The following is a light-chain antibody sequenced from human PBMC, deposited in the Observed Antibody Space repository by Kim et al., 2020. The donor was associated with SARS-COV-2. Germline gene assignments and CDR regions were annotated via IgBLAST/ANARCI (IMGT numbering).Light chain of an antibody. J-gene: IGLJ2*01. Sequence: LTQPPSVSKGLRQTATLTCTGNSNIVGNQGAAWLQQHQGHPPKLLSYRNNNRPSGISERFSASRSGNTASLTITGLQPEDEADYYCSALDSSLTHVVCGGGNKMTV. V-gene: IGLV10-54*02. CDR3: SALDSSLTHVV. CDR2: RNN. CDR1: SNIVGNQG.